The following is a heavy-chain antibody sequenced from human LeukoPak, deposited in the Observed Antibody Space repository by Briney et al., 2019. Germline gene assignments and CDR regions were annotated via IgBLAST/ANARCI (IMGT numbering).Heavy chain of an antibody. Sequence: PGGSLRLSCAASGFTFDDYGMSWVRQAPGKGLEWVSGINWNGGSTGYADSVKGRFTISRDTAKNSLYLQMNSLRAEDTALYYCARDCEKGGDCPYYFDYWGQGTLVTVSS. D-gene: IGHD2-21*02. CDR1: GFTFDDYG. V-gene: IGHV3-20*04. CDR3: ARDCEKGGDCPYYFDY. CDR2: INWNGGST. J-gene: IGHJ4*02.